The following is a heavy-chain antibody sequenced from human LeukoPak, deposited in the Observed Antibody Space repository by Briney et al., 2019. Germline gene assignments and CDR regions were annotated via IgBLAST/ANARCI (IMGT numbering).Heavy chain of an antibody. J-gene: IGHJ4*02. D-gene: IGHD3-16*02. Sequence: PSETLLLACSVSGDSINSSWWSWIRQPAGKGLEFIGRIYTTGMTNYNPSLKSRVSMSVDTSKNKFSLELRSVTAADTAVYFCARAGYTISSYRFDYWGQGALVTVSS. CDR1: GDSINSSW. CDR3: ARAGYTISSYRFDY. V-gene: IGHV4-4*07. CDR2: IYTTGMT.